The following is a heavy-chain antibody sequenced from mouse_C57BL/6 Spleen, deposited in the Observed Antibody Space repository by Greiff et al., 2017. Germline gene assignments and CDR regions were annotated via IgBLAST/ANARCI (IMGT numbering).Heavy chain of an antibody. Sequence: QVQLQQSGAELAKPGASVKLSCKASGYTFTSYWMHWVKQRPGQGLEWIGKINPSSGYTKYNQKFKDKATLTADKSSSTGYMQLSSLTYEDSAVYYCARGNWDLRDFDYWGQGTTLTVSS. CDR1: GYTFTSYW. V-gene: IGHV1-7*01. CDR2: INPSSGYT. CDR3: ARGNWDLRDFDY. J-gene: IGHJ2*01. D-gene: IGHD4-1*01.